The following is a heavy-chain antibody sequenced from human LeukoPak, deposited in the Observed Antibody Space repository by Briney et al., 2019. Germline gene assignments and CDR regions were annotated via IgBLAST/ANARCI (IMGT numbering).Heavy chain of an antibody. Sequence: PGGSLRLSCAASGFTFSSYAMSWVRQAPGKGLEWVSGISGSGGTTYYADSVKGRFTISRDNSKNMVYLQMNSLRTEDTAVYFCAKGPPHYYYDSSGWFLQYWGQGTLVTVSS. CDR2: ISGSGGTT. CDR1: GFTFSSYA. V-gene: IGHV3-23*01. J-gene: IGHJ1*01. CDR3: AKGPPHYYYDSSGWFLQY. D-gene: IGHD3-22*01.